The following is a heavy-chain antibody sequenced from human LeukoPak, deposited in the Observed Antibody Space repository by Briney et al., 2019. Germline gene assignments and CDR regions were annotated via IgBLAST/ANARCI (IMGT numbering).Heavy chain of an antibody. D-gene: IGHD3-10*01. CDR3: ARARDYGSGKANAFDI. CDR2: IKRDGSEK. J-gene: IGHJ3*02. V-gene: IGHV3-7*05. CDR1: GFTFSSYW. Sequence: GGSLRLSCAASGFTFSSYWMSWVRQAPGKGLEWVANIKRDGSEKYYVDSVKGRFTISRDNAENSLYLQMNSLRAEGTAVYYCARARDYGSGKANAFDIWGQGTMVTVSS.